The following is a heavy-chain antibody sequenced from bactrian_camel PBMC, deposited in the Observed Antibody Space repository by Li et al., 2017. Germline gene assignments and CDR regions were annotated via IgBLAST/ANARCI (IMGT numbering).Heavy chain of an antibody. V-gene: IGHV3S40*01. J-gene: IGHJ4*01. CDR3: ARWEGGSYNEYDV. Sequence: DVQLVESGGGLVQPGGSLILSCAASGFTFGSYAMSWVRQAPGKGLEWVSTIDSKGENTYYADSVKGRFSISRDNAKNTLYLRMDSLKTEDTAMYYCARWEGGSYNEYDVRDQGTQVTVS. CDR1: GFTFGSYA. CDR2: IDSKGENT. D-gene: IGHD5*01.